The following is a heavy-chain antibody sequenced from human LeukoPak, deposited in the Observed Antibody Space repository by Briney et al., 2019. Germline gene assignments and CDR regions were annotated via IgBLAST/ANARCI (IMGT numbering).Heavy chain of an antibody. Sequence: SQTLSLTCTVSGGSISSGSYYWSWIRQPAGKGLEWIGRIYTSGSTNYNPSLKSRVTISVDTSKNQFSLKLSSVTAADTAVYYCARGSLAVAEFDYWGQGTLVTVSS. CDR3: ARGSLAVAEFDY. CDR2: IYTSGST. J-gene: IGHJ4*02. V-gene: IGHV4-61*02. D-gene: IGHD6-19*01. CDR1: GGSISSGSYY.